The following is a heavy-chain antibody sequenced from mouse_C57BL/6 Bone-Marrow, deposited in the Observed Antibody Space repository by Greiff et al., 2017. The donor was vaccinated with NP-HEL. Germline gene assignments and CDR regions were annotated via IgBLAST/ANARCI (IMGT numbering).Heavy chain of an antibody. Sequence: QVQLQQPGAELVKPGASVQMSCTASGYTFTSYWITWVKQRPGQGLEWIGDIYPGSGSTNYNEKFKSKATLTVDTSSSTAYMQLSSLTSEDSAVYYCASEETAQATGFAYWGQGTLVTVSA. CDR2: IYPGSGST. D-gene: IGHD3-2*02. CDR1: GYTFTSYW. J-gene: IGHJ3*01. CDR3: ASEETAQATGFAY. V-gene: IGHV1-55*01.